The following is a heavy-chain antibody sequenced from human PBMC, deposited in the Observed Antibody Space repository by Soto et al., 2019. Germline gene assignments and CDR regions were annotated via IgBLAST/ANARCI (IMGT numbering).Heavy chain of an antibody. D-gene: IGHD5-12*01. V-gene: IGHV1-3*01. J-gene: IGHJ6*03. Sequence: GASVKVSCKASGYTFTSYAMHWVRQAPGQRLEEMGWINAGNGNTKYSQKFQGRVTITRGTSASTAYMELRSLRSDDTAVYYCARESLVAPSYYYYYMDVWGKGTTVTVSS. CDR2: INAGNGNT. CDR3: ARESLVAPSYYYYYMDV. CDR1: GYTFTSYA.